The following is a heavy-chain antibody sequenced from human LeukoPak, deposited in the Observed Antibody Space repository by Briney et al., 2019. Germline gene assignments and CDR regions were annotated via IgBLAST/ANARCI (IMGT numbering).Heavy chain of an antibody. V-gene: IGHV3-48*01. D-gene: IGHD3-10*01. J-gene: IGHJ4*02. Sequence: GGSLRLSCAASGFTFSSYSMNWVRQAPGKGLEWVSYISSSSSTIYYADSVKGRFTISRDNAKNSLYLQMNSLRAEDTAVYYCARDGYGSGSYSDPFDYWGQGTLVTVSS. CDR2: ISSSSSTI. CDR3: ARDGYGSGSYSDPFDY. CDR1: GFTFSSYS.